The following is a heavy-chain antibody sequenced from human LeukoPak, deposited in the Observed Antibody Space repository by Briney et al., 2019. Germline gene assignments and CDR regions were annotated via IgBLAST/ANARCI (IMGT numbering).Heavy chain of an antibody. J-gene: IGHJ4*02. Sequence: GESLKTSCKGSGYSFTSYWIGWARQIPGKGLEWMGIIYPTDSDIRYSPSFQGQVTISADKSISTAYLQWSSLKASDTAMYYCARASSVGSTARLDYWGQGTLVTVSS. CDR2: IYPTDSDI. CDR3: ARASSVGSTARLDY. D-gene: IGHD1-26*01. CDR1: GYSFTSYW. V-gene: IGHV5-51*01.